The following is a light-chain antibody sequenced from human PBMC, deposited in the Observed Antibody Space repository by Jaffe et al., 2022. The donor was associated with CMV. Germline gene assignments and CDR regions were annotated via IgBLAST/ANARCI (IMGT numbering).Light chain of an antibody. V-gene: IGLV1-40*01. CDR2: GNN. Sequence: QSVLTQPPSVSGAPGQRVTISCTGSSSNIGAGYDVHWYRQVPGTAPKVLIYGNNNRPSGVPDRFSGSKSGTSASLAITGLQAEDEADYYCQSYDISLTGSRVFGGGTKVTVL. CDR1: SSNIGAGYD. CDR3: QSYDISLTGSRV. J-gene: IGLJ2*01.